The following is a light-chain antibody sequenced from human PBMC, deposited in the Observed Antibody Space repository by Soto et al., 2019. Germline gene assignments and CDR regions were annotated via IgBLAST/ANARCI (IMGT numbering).Light chain of an antibody. CDR3: QHYSSSPPAIT. CDR1: QSVTSGY. Sequence: EIGLTQSPGTLSLSAGERATLSCRASQSVTSGYLAWYQQQPNQAPRLLIYGASYRATGIPDRFSGGGSGTDFTLTISRLEPEDFAVYYCQHYSSSPPAITFGQGTRLEIK. CDR2: GAS. J-gene: IGKJ5*01. V-gene: IGKV3-20*01.